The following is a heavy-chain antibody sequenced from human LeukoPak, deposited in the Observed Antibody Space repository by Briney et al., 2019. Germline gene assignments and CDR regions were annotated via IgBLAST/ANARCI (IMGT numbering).Heavy chain of an antibody. J-gene: IGHJ4*02. D-gene: IGHD3-22*01. CDR1: GGSFSGYY. CDR3: ARGLYYYDSSGRSEAYYFDY. Sequence: SETLSLTCAVYGGSFSGYYWSWIRQPPGKGLEWIGEINHSGSTYYNPSLKSRVTISVDTSKNQFSLKLSSVTAADTAVYYCARGLYYYDSSGRSEAYYFDYWGQGTLVTVSS. V-gene: IGHV4-34*01. CDR2: INHSGST.